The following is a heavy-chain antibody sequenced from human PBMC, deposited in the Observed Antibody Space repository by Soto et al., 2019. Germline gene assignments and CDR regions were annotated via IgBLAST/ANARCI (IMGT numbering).Heavy chain of an antibody. CDR3: ARDYYYYGMDG. V-gene: IGHV4-61*01. J-gene: IGHJ6*02. Sequence: QVQLQESGPGLVKPSETLSLTCTVSGGSVSSGSYYWSWIRQPPGKGLEWIGDIYYSGSTNYNPSLQSRVTISVDTSKNQYSLKLSSVTAADTAVYYCARDYYYYGMDGWGQGTTVTVSS. CDR1: GGSVSSGSYY. CDR2: IYYSGST.